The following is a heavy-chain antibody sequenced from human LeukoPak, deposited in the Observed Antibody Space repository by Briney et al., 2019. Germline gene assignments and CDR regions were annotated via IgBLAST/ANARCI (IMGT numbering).Heavy chain of an antibody. V-gene: IGHV1-2*02. CDR1: GYTFTGYY. Sequence: GASVKVSCKASGYTFTGYYMHWGREAPGQGLEGMGGINTNSGGTNYAQKFQGRVTMTRDTSISTADMELSRLISDDKAVYYCSRADGSNGIFDPWGQGTLVTVSS. CDR2: INTNSGGT. J-gene: IGHJ5*02. CDR3: SRADGSNGIFDP. D-gene: IGHD4-23*01.